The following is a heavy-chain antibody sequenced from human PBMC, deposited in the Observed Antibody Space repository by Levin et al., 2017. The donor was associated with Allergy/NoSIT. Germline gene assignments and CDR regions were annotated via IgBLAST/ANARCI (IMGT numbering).Heavy chain of an antibody. J-gene: IGHJ5*02. D-gene: IGHD5-18*01. CDR3: ARSSSYGPGGWFDP. Sequence: ASVKVSCKASGYTFTGYYMHWVRQAPGQGLEWMGWINPNSGGTNYAQKFQGRVTMTRDTSISTAYMELSRLRSDDTAVYYCARSSSYGPGGWFDPWGQGTLVTVSS. CDR1: GYTFTGYY. V-gene: IGHV1-2*02. CDR2: INPNSGGT.